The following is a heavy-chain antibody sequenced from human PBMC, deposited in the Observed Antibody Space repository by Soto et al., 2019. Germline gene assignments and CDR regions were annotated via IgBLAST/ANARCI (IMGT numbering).Heavy chain of an antibody. J-gene: IGHJ4*02. V-gene: IGHV4-39*01. CDR2: VYYSGIT. CDR1: GDSVNSNNVY. Sequence: PSETLSLTCTVSGDSVNSNNVYWGWVRQPPGRRLEFIGNVYYSGITYYNPAFESRVTISVDTSKNQFSLRLTSVTAADTAVYYCARHFGSWVRAIDFWGRGTLVTGSS. CDR3: ARHFGSWVRAIDF. D-gene: IGHD3-16*01.